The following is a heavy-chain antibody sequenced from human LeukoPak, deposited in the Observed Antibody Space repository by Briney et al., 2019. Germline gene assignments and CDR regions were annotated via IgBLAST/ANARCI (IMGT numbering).Heavy chain of an antibody. V-gene: IGHV4-4*07. CDR1: GGSISSYY. CDR3: ARVVSYSSSPAYFDY. D-gene: IGHD6-6*01. CDR2: IYTSGST. Sequence: SETLSLTCTVSGGSISSYYWSWIRQPAGKGLEWIGRIYTSGSTNYNPSLKSRVTMSVDTSKNQFSLKLSSATAADTAVYYCARVVSYSSSPAYFDYWGQGTLVTVSS. J-gene: IGHJ4*02.